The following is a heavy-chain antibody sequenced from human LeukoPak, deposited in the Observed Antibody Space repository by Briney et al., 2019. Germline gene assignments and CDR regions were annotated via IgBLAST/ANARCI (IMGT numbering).Heavy chain of an antibody. D-gene: IGHD1-26*01. V-gene: IGHV1-18*01. CDR3: ARGGRWELPRPYAFDI. CDR2: IGAYNGHT. Sequence: ASVKVSCKASGYTFTSYGIGWVRQAPGQGLEWMGWIGAYNGHTNYAQKLQGRVTMTTDTSTSTAYMELRSLRSDDTAVYYCARGGRWELPRPYAFDIWGQGTMVTVSS. CDR1: GYTFTSYG. J-gene: IGHJ3*02.